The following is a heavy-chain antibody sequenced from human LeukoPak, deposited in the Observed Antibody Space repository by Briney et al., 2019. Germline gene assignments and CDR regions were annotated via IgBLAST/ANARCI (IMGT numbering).Heavy chain of an antibody. CDR2: INPNSGGT. V-gene: IGHV1-2*02. CDR3: ARAQHIVVVTAPYYYYYYMDV. D-gene: IGHD2-21*02. CDR1: GYTFTGYY. J-gene: IGHJ6*03. Sequence: GASVKVSCKASGYTFTGYYMHWVRQTPGQGLEWMGWINPNSGGTNYAQKLQGRVTMTTDTSTSTAYMELRSLRSDDTAVYYCARAQHIVVVTAPYYYYYYMDVWGKGTTVTISS.